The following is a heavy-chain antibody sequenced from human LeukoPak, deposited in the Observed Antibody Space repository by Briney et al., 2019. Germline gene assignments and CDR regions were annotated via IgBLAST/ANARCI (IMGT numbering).Heavy chain of an antibody. D-gene: IGHD5-12*01. CDR2: INPNSGGT. Sequence: ASVKVSCRASGYTFTGYYLHWVRQAPGQGLEWMGWINPNSGGTNYAQKSQGRVTMTRDTSISTAYMELSRLRSDDTAVYYCARELRFPLDYWGQGTLVTVSS. J-gene: IGHJ4*02. CDR3: ARELRFPLDY. CDR1: GYTFTGYY. V-gene: IGHV1-2*02.